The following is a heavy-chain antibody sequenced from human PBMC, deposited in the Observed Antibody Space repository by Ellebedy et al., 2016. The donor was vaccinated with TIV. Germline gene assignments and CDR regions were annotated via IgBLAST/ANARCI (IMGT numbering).Heavy chain of an antibody. J-gene: IGHJ4*02. V-gene: IGHV3-7*01. CDR3: AFNREGHY. Sequence: GESLKISCAASGFTFSWYWMNWVRQVQGKGLEWVHNITQDGSETYYVDSVRGRLTISRDNANNSLYLKMNSLRAEDTAMYYCAFNREGHYWGQGTLVTVSS. D-gene: IGHD1-14*01. CDR1: GFTFSWYW. CDR2: ITQDGSET.